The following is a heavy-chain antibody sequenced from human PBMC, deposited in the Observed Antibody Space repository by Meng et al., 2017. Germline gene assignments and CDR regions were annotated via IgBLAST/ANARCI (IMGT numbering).Heavy chain of an antibody. D-gene: IGHD3-10*01. CDR2: IYYSGST. Sequence: SCTVSGGSISSGGYYWSWIRQHPGKGLEWIGYIYYSGSTYYNPSLKSRVTISVDTSKNQFSLKLSSVTAADTAVYYCARVITMVRVLFFNAFDIWGQGTMVTVSS. J-gene: IGHJ3*02. CDR3: ARVITMVRVLFFNAFDI. CDR1: GGSISSGGYY. V-gene: IGHV4-31*02.